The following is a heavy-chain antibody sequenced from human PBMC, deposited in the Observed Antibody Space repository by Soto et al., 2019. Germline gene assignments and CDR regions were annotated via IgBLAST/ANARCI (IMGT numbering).Heavy chain of an antibody. V-gene: IGHV6-1*01. Sequence: QVQLQQSGPGLVKPSQTLSLTCAITGDSVSSNSAGWSWVRQSPSRGLEWLGRTYYRSKWYYEYAVSVRGRITINPATSKNQYSLQLNSVTPEDTAVYFCARGEQYSGRSFDYWGQGTLVTVSS. D-gene: IGHD1-26*01. CDR1: GDSVSSNSAG. J-gene: IGHJ4*01. CDR2: TYYRSKWYY. CDR3: ARGEQYSGRSFDY.